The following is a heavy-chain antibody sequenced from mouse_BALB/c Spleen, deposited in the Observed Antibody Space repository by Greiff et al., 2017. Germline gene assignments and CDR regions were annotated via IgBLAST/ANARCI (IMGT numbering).Heavy chain of an antibody. CDR1: GFNIKDTY. J-gene: IGHJ4*01. V-gene: IGHV14-3*02. D-gene: IGHD2-10*02. Sequence: VQLKQSGAELVKPGASVKLSCTASGFNIKDTYMHWVKQRPEQGLEWIGRIDPANGNTKYDPKFQGKATITADTSSNTAYLQLSSLTSEDTAVYYCAPYDSYAMDYWGQGTSVTVSS. CDR3: APYDSYAMDY. CDR2: IDPANGNT.